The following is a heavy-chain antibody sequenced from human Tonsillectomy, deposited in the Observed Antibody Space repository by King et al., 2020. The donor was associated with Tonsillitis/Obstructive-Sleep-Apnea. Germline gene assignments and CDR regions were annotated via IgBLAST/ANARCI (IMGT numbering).Heavy chain of an antibody. CDR2: IRSKAYGGTT. D-gene: IGHD3-3*01. J-gene: IGHJ4*02. CDR3: TREGITIFGVVIDHYFDY. CDR1: GCSFGDYT. V-gene: IGHV3-49*05. Sequence: EVQLVESGGGLVKPGRSLRLSCTASGCSFGDYTMSWFRQAPGKGLEWVTFIRSKAYGGTTEYAASVEGRFTISRDDSKSIAYLQMNSLKTEDTAVYYCTREGITIFGVVIDHYFDYWGQGTLVTVSS.